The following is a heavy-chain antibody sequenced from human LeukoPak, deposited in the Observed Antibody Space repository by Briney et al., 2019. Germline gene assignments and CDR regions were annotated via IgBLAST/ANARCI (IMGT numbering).Heavy chain of an antibody. Sequence: SETLSLTCTVSGGSISSYYWSWIRQPPGKGLEWIGYIYYSGSTNYNPSLKSRVTISVDTSKDQFSLKLSSVTAADTAVYYCARSLHTDLDYWGQGTLVTVSS. V-gene: IGHV4-59*01. CDR1: GGSISSYY. D-gene: IGHD5-18*01. J-gene: IGHJ4*02. CDR3: ARSLHTDLDY. CDR2: IYYSGST.